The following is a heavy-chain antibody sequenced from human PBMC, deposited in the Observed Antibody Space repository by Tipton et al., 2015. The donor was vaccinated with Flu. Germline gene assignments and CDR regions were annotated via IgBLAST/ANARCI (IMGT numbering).Heavy chain of an antibody. CDR2: INPSGGST. V-gene: IGHV1-46*01. Sequence: QVQLVQSGAEVKKPEASVKVSCKASGYTFTSYYMHWVRQAPGQGLEWMGIINPSGGSTSYAQKFQGRVTMTRDTSTSTVYMELSSLRSEDTAVYYCAIVAGTAGGQTGAFDIWGQGTMVTVSS. CDR3: AIVAGTAGGQTGAFDI. J-gene: IGHJ3*02. CDR1: GYTFTSYY. D-gene: IGHD3-10*01.